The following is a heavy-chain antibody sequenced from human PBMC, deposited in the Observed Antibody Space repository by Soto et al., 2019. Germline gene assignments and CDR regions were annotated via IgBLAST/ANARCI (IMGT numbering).Heavy chain of an antibody. D-gene: IGHD3-22*01. J-gene: IGHJ5*02. Sequence: QVQLVQSGAEVKKPGSSVKVSCKASGGTFSSYAISWVRQAPGQGLEWMGGIIPIIGTANYAQKFQGRVTITADESTSTAYMELSSLRSEDTAVYYCARDPSLDYYDSSGYYNWFDPWGQGTLVTVSS. CDR3: ARDPSLDYYDSSGYYNWFDP. CDR1: GGTFSSYA. CDR2: IIPIIGTA. V-gene: IGHV1-69*01.